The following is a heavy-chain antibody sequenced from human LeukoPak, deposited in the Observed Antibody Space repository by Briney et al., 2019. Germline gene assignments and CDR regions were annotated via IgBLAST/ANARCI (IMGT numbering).Heavy chain of an antibody. CDR2: INPSGGST. Sequence: ASVKVSCKASGYTFTSYYMHWVRQAPGQGLEWMGIINPSGGSTSYAQKFQGRVTMTRDTSTSTVYMELSSLRSEDTAVYYCARMYSSSYYYYYCMDVWGQGTTVTVSS. J-gene: IGHJ6*02. D-gene: IGHD6-6*01. CDR1: GYTFTSYY. CDR3: ARMYSSSYYYYYCMDV. V-gene: IGHV1-46*01.